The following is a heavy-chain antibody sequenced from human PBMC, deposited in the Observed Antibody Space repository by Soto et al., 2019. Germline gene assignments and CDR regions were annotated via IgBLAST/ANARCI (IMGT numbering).Heavy chain of an antibody. Sequence: EVQLLESGGGLVQPGGSLRLSCAASGFTFSSYAMSWVRQAPGKGLEWVSAISGSGGSTYYADSVKGRFTISRDNSKNTLYLQMNSLRAEDTAVYYCAKGSDYDFWSGYDPYYYYYRDVWGKGTTVTVSS. D-gene: IGHD3-3*01. CDR1: GFTFSSYA. CDR3: AKGSDYDFWSGYDPYYYYYRDV. J-gene: IGHJ6*03. V-gene: IGHV3-23*01. CDR2: ISGSGGST.